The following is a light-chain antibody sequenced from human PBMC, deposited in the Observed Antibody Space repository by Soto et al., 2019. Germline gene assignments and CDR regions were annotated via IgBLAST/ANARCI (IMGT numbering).Light chain of an antibody. V-gene: IGKV1-6*01. CDR1: QDIRTE. CDR3: LQDFKYPRT. J-gene: IGKJ1*01. CDR2: GTF. Sequence: AIPMTQSPSSLSASVGDRVTITCRASQDIRTELGWYQQKPGKAPRLLIYGTFSLQSGVPSRFSGNGSGTDFTLTISSLLPDDFATYYCLQDFKYPRTFGQGTKVEVK.